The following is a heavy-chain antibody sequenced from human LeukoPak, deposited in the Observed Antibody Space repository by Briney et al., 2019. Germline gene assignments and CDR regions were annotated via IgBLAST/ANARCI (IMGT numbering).Heavy chain of an antibody. J-gene: IGHJ4*02. CDR1: GFTFSSYA. D-gene: IGHD3-9*01. V-gene: IGHV3-23*01. Sequence: AGGSLRLSCAASGFTFSSYAMSWVRQAPGKGLEWVSAISGSGGSTYYADSVKGRFTISRDNPKNTLYLQMNSLRAEDTAVYYCAKDLDILTGYYDYWGQGTLVTVSS. CDR2: ISGSGGST. CDR3: AKDLDILTGYYDY.